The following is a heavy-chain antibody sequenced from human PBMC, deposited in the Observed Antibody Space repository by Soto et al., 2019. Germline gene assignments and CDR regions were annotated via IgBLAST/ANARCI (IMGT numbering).Heavy chain of an antibody. V-gene: IGHV4-39*01. J-gene: IGHJ4*02. CDR1: GSSINSSGYY. Sequence: SETLSLTCTVSGSSINSSGYYWGWIRQPPGKGLEWIGSMFYGVSTYYNPSLKSRVTVSVDTSKNQFSLNLRSVTAADTAVYYCARLPSRHLVDSWRQGTLVTVSS. CDR3: ARLPSRHLVDS. CDR2: MFYGVST. D-gene: IGHD3-3*02.